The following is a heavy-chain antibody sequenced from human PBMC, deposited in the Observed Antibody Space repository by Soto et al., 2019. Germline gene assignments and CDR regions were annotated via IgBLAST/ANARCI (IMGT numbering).Heavy chain of an antibody. CDR1: GYNFHMYW. CDR2: INPDDSET. CDR3: ARQEPPRYCSSPTCFAPFDY. D-gene: IGHD2-15*01. J-gene: IGHJ4*02. V-gene: IGHV5-51*01. Sequence: GESLNISCHGSGYNFHMYWIGWVRQMPEKGLEWMGIINPDDSETRYSPSFLGQVTISADKSISTAYLQWSSLEASDTAMYYCARQEPPRYCSSPTCFAPFDYWGQGALVTVSS.